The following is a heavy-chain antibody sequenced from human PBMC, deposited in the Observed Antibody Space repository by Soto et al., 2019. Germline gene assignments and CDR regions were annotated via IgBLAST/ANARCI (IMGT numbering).Heavy chain of an antibody. CDR2: ISYDGSNK. J-gene: IGHJ4*02. D-gene: IGHD6-19*01. V-gene: IGHV3-30-3*01. Sequence: GGSLRLSCAASGFTFSSYAMHWVRQAPGKGLEWVAVISYDGSNKYYADSVKGRFTISRDNSKNTLYLQMNSLRAEDTAVYYCARDSSRIAVAQYYFDYWGQGTLVTVSS. CDR3: ARDSSRIAVAQYYFDY. CDR1: GFTFSSYA.